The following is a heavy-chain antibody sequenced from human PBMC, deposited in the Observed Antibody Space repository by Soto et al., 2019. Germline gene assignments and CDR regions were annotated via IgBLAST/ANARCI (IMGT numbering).Heavy chain of an antibody. D-gene: IGHD4-17*01. CDR2: ISYDGSNK. CDR3: AKGQTVAEATGMDV. V-gene: IGHV3-30*18. J-gene: IGHJ6*02. CDR1: GFTFSSYG. Sequence: GGSLRLSCAASGFTFSSYGMHWVRQAPGKGLEWVAVISYDGSNKYYADSVKGRFTISRDNSKNTLYLQMNSLRAEDTAVYYCAKGQTVAEATGMDVWGQGTTVTVSS.